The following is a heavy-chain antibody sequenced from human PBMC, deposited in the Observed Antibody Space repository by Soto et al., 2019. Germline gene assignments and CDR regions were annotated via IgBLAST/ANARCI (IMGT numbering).Heavy chain of an antibody. J-gene: IGHJ4*02. D-gene: IGHD2-15*01. CDR2: ISGSGGST. Sequence: VQLLESGGGLVQPGGSLRLSCAASGFTFSSYAMSWVRQAPGKGLEWVSAISGSGGSTYYADSVKGRFTISRDKSKNTLYLQMNRLRGEDTAVYYCAKFTVIGDCSGGNCYYFDYWGQGTLVTVSS. V-gene: IGHV3-23*01. CDR3: AKFTVIGDCSGGNCYYFDY. CDR1: GFTFSSYA.